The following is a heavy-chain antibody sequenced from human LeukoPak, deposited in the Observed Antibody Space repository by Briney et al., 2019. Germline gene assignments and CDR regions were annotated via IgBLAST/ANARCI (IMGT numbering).Heavy chain of an antibody. V-gene: IGHV3-74*01. CDR2: INRDGRIT. CDR1: GFTFSSNW. Sequence: QPGGSLRLSCVGSGFTFSSNWMQWVRQVPGKGLVWVSSINRDGRITTYADSVKGRFTISRDNSKNTLYLQMNSLRAEDTAVYYCAKDGQSSYYDSSGYSSGWFDPWGQGTLVTVSS. J-gene: IGHJ5*02. D-gene: IGHD3-22*01. CDR3: AKDGQSSYYDSSGYSSGWFDP.